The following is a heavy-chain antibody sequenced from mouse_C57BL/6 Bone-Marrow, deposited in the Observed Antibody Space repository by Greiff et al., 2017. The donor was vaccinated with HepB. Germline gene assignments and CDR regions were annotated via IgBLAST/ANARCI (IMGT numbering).Heavy chain of an antibody. CDR2: IYPADSET. Sequence: VQLQQSGAELVRPGSSVKLSCTASGYTFTSYWLDWVKQRPGQGLEWIGKIYPADSETHYNQKFKDKATLTADNSSSTAYMQLSSLTSEDSAVYYCARNWDYDGSGYGYWYFDVWGRGTTITVSA. V-gene: IGHV1-61*01. CDR1: GYTFTSYW. CDR3: ARNWDYDGSGYGYWYFDV. J-gene: IGHJ1*03. D-gene: IGHD1-1*01.